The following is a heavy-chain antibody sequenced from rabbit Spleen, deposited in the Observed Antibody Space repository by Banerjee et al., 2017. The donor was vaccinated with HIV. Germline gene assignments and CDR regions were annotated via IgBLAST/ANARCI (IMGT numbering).Heavy chain of an antibody. CDR3: ARDTGSSFSSYGMDL. D-gene: IGHD8-1*01. CDR2: INTKSGEN. J-gene: IGHJ6*01. Sequence: QEQLVESGGGLVKPGGTLTLTCTASGFSFSNKAVMCWVRQAPGKGLEWIACINTKSGENVYATWSKGRFTISKTSSTTVTLQMTSLTVADTATYFCARDTGSSFSSYGMDLWGPGTLVTVS. CDR1: GFSFSNKAV. V-gene: IGHV1S45*01.